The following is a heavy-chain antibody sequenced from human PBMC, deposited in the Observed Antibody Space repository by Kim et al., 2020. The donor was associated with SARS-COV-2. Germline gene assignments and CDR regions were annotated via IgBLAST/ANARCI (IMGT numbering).Heavy chain of an antibody. J-gene: IGHJ4*02. CDR3: EASDY. Sequence: SDSGVRTHYADSVKGRFTISRDNSKSTLFLHMNSLRAEDTAIYYCEASDYWGQGSLVTVSS. V-gene: IGHV3-23*01. CDR2: SDSGVRT.